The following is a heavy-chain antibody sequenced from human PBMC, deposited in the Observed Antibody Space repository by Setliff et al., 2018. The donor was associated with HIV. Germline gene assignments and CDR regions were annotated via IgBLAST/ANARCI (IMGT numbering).Heavy chain of an antibody. CDR3: ARGARLLAGYSDRWDYYYMGV. Sequence: LSLTCTVSGDSISSGSYYWSWIRQPAGEGLEWIGQIHTSGSTNYNPSLKSRVTISVDTSKNQFSLKVNSVTAADTAVYYCARGARLLAGYSDRWDYYYMGVWGKGTTVTVSS. D-gene: IGHD6-13*01. V-gene: IGHV4-61*09. CDR1: GDSISSGSYY. J-gene: IGHJ6*03. CDR2: IHTSGST.